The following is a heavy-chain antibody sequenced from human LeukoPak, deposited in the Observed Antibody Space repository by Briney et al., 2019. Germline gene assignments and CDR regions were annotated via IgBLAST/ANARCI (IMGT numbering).Heavy chain of an antibody. J-gene: IGHJ4*02. Sequence: PSETLSLTCAVYGGSFGGYYWSWIRQPPGKGLEWIGEINHSGSTNYNPSLKSRVTISVDASKNQFSLKLSSVTAADTAVYYCARGWNFDYWGQGTLVTVSS. CDR3: ARGWNFDY. D-gene: IGHD1-1*01. CDR2: INHSGST. CDR1: GGSFGGYY. V-gene: IGHV4-34*01.